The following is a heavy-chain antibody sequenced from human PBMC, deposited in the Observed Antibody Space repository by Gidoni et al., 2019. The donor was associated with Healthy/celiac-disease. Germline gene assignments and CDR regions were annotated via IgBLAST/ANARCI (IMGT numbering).Heavy chain of an antibody. V-gene: IGHV3-43*01. CDR1: GFTFDDYT. J-gene: IGHJ4*02. CDR3: AKDGHLRGYSYGLA. D-gene: IGHD5-18*01. CDR2: ISWDGGST. Sequence: EVQLVESGGVVVQPGGSLRLSCAASGFTFDDYTMHWVRQAPGKGLEWVSLISWDGGSTYYADSVKGRFTISRDNSKNSLYLQMNSLRTEDTALYYCAKDGHLRGYSYGLAWGQGTLVTVSS.